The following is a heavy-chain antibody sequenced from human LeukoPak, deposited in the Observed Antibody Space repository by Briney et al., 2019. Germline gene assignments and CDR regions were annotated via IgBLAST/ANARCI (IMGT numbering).Heavy chain of an antibody. CDR2: IYHSGST. J-gene: IGHJ4*02. Sequence: SETLSLTCTVSGYSISSGYYWGWIRQPPGKGLEWIGSIYHSGSTNYNPSLKSRVTISVDTSKNQFSLKLSSVTAADTAVYYCARRSKQWLVRFYYFDYWGQGTLVTVSS. V-gene: IGHV4-38-2*02. CDR1: GYSISSGYY. D-gene: IGHD6-19*01. CDR3: ARRSKQWLVRFYYFDY.